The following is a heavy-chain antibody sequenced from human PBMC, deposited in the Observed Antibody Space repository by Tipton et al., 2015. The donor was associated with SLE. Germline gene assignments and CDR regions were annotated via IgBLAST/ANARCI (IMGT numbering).Heavy chain of an antibody. D-gene: IGHD3-22*01. CDR2: ISSSSNTI. CDR1: GFTFSSYS. J-gene: IGHJ4*02. Sequence: GSLRLSCVASGFTFSSYSMNWVRQAPGKGLEWISYISSSSNTIFYADSVKGRFTISRDNAKNSLFLQMSGLRAGDTAVYYCARGSGFYSFDYWGQGTLVTVSS. CDR3: ARGSGFYSFDY. V-gene: IGHV3-48*01.